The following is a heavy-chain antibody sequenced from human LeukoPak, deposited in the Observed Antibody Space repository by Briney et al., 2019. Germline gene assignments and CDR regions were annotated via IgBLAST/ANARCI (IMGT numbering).Heavy chain of an antibody. J-gene: IGHJ4*02. CDR2: IYHSGST. CDR1: GGSISSSNW. V-gene: IGHV4-4*02. D-gene: IGHD6-19*01. Sequence: PSGTLSLTCAVSGGSISSSNWWSWVRPPPGKGLEWIGEIYHSGSTNYNPPLKSRVTISVDKSKNQFSLKLSSVTAADTAVYYCERAYSSGSPADYWGQGTLVTVSS. CDR3: ERAYSSGSPADY.